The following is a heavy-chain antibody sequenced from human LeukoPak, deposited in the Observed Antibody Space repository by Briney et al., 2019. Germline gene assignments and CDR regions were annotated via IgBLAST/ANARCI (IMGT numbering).Heavy chain of an antibody. Sequence: SETLSLTCTVSGGSISSSSYYWGWIRQPPGKGLEWIGTIYYSGSTYYNPSLKSRVTISVDTSKNQFSLKLSSVTAADTAVYYRARSPWSDYFDYWGQGTLVTVSS. CDR2: IYYSGST. CDR1: GGSISSSSYY. V-gene: IGHV4-39*01. J-gene: IGHJ4*02. D-gene: IGHD2-8*01. CDR3: ARSPWSDYFDY.